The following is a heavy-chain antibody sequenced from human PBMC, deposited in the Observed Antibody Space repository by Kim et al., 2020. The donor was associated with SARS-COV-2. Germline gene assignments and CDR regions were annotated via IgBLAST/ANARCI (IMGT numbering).Heavy chain of an antibody. Sequence: KGRFTISRDNAKNSLYLQMNSLRAEDTAVYYCAGERSITIFGVVIIRWFDPWGQGTLVTVSS. D-gene: IGHD3-3*01. V-gene: IGHV3-11*01. CDR3: AGERSITIFGVVIIRWFDP. J-gene: IGHJ5*02.